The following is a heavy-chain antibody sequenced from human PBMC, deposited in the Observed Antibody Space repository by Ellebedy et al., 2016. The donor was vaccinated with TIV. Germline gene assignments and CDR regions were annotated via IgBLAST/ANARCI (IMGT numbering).Heavy chain of an antibody. V-gene: IGHV1-2*02. D-gene: IGHD3-22*01. CDR2: INPNIGGT. Sequence: AASVKVSCKASGYTFTGYYMHWVRQAPGQGLEWMGWINPNIGGTNYEQKFQGRVNMTRHTSISTAYMELSSLRSDDTAVYYCAKGGDFDTSGTDHWGQGTLVTVSS. CDR1: GYTFTGYY. J-gene: IGHJ4*02. CDR3: AKGGDFDTSGTDH.